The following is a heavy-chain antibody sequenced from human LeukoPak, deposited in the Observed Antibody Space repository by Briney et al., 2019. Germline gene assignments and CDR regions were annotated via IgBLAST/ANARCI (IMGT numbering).Heavy chain of an antibody. D-gene: IGHD1-26*01. CDR2: IYTSGST. Sequence: SETLSLTCTVSGGSISSSSYYWGWIRQPPGKGLEWIGRIYTSGSTNYNPSLKSRVTMSVDTSKNQFSLKLSSVTAADTAVYYCARGAAGPPDSGYSYYYMDVWGKGTTVTISS. V-gene: IGHV4-39*07. CDR3: ARGAAGPPDSGYSYYYMDV. CDR1: GGSISSSSYY. J-gene: IGHJ6*03.